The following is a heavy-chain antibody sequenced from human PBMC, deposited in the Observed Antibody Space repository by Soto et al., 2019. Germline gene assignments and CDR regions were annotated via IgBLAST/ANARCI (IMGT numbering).Heavy chain of an antibody. CDR2: INHSGST. CDR3: ARGPDYYDSSGYYLYYYYGMDV. J-gene: IGHJ6*02. CDR1: GGSFSGYY. Sequence: SETLSLTCAVYGGSFSGYYWSWIRQPPGKGLEWIGEINHSGSTNYNPSLKSRVTISVDTSKNQFSLKLSSVTAADTAVYYCARGPDYYDSSGYYLYYYYGMDVWGQGTTVTVSS. V-gene: IGHV4-34*01. D-gene: IGHD3-22*01.